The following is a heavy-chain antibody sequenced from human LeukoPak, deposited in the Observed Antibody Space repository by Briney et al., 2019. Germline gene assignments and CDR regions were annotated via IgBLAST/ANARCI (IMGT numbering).Heavy chain of an antibody. Sequence: PGGSLRLSCAASGLTFSSHWMHWVRQAPGKGLVWVSRITNDGSSTTYADSVKGRFTISRDNAKNMLYLQVNSLRVEDTAVYYCASKRYSGFDYWGQGTLVTVSS. J-gene: IGHJ4*02. CDR3: ASKRYSGFDY. CDR1: GLTFSSHW. V-gene: IGHV3-74*01. D-gene: IGHD3-9*01. CDR2: ITNDGSST.